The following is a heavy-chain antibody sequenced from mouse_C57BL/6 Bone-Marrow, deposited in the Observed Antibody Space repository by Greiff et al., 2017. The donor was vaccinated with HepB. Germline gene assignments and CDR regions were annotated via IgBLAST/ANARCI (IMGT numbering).Heavy chain of an antibody. CDR3: ARDYYYGSSSPWYFDV. J-gene: IGHJ1*03. CDR1: GYAFSSYW. D-gene: IGHD1-1*01. CDR2: IYPGDGDT. Sequence: VQLVESGAELVKPGASVKISCKASGYAFSSYWMNWVKQRPGKGLEWIGQIYPGDGDTNYNGKFKGKATLTADKSSSTAYMQLSSLTSEDSAVYFCARDYYYGSSSPWYFDVWGTGTTVTVSS. V-gene: IGHV1-80*01.